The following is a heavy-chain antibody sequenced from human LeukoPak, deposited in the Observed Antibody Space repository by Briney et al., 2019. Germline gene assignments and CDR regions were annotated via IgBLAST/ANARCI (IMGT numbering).Heavy chain of an antibody. V-gene: IGHV3-7*01. J-gene: IGHJ4*02. CDR1: GFTFSTFW. Sequence: GGSLRLSCAASGFTFSTFWMTWVRQAPGKGLEWVANINQDGSEKDYVDSVKGRFTISRDNAKNSLYLQVNSLRDDDTAVYYCGRVQKTQTAGTPDYWGQGTLVTVSS. D-gene: IGHD1-14*01. CDR3: GRVQKTQTAGTPDY. CDR2: INQDGSEK.